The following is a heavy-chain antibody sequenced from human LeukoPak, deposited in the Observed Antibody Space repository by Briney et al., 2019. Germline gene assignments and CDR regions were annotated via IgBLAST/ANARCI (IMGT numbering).Heavy chain of an antibody. V-gene: IGHV3-48*01. CDR1: GFTFSGYS. CDR3: ARDRQTGTVDY. J-gene: IGHJ4*02. CDR2: ISSSSSTI. Sequence: PGGSLRLSCAASGFTFSGYSMNWVRQAPGKGLEWVSYISSSSSTIYYADSVKGRFTISRDNAKNSLYLQMNSLRAEDTAVYYCARDRQTGTVDYWGQGTLVTVSS. D-gene: IGHD1-1*01.